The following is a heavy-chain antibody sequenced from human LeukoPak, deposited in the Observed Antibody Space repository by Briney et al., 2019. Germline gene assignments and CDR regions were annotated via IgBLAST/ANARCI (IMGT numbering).Heavy chain of an antibody. D-gene: IGHD3-16*02. CDR3: ASAEVIQYGMDV. CDR2: ITSSSSYI. J-gene: IGHJ6*02. Sequence: PGGSLRLSCAASGFTFSSYSMNWVRQAPGKGLEWVSSITSSSSYIYYADSVKGRFTISRDNPKNSLYLQMNSLRAEDTAVYYCASAEVIQYGMDVWGQGTTVTVSS. CDR1: GFTFSSYS. V-gene: IGHV3-21*01.